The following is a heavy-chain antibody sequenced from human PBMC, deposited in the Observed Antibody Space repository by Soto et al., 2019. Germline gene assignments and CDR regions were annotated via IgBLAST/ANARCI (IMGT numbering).Heavy chain of an antibody. CDR3: AREFGNLDD. J-gene: IGHJ4*02. CDR1: GYPFTDYF. Sequence: ASVKVSCRASGYPFTDYFIHWVRQAPGQELEWMGWINPKSGGTIYAQKFQGRVAMTRDTSISTAYLELSRLRADDTAVYYWAREFGNLDDWGQGTLVTVSS. CDR2: INPKSGGT. D-gene: IGHD3-3*01. V-gene: IGHV1-2*02.